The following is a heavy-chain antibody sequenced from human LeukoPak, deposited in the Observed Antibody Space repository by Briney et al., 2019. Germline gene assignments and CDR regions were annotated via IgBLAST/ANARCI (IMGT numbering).Heavy chain of an antibody. J-gene: IGHJ3*02. D-gene: IGHD5-24*01. V-gene: IGHV3-21*01. Sequence: GGSLRLSCAASGFTLSSYSMNWVRQAPGKGLEWVSSISSSSSYIYYADSVKGRFTISRDNAKNSLYLQMNSLRAEDTAVYYCARGSDGYKDDAFDIWGQGTMVTVSS. CDR3: ARGSDGYKDDAFDI. CDR1: GFTLSSYS. CDR2: ISSSSSYI.